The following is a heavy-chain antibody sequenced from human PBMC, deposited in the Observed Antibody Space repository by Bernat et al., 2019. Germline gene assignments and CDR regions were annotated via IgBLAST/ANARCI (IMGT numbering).Heavy chain of an antibody. CDR3: AKTGQFDN. CDR1: GFTFSTNA. CDR2: ISSNGRAT. V-gene: IGHV3-23*01. J-gene: IGHJ4*02. D-gene: IGHD1-1*01. Sequence: VQLLESGGGVVQPGRSLRLSCAASGFTFSTNAMTWGRQAPGKGLEWVSTISSNGRATWYADSVKGRFTISRDNSKSVLYLQMDSLRAEDTAVYYCAKTGQFDNWGQGTLVTVSS.